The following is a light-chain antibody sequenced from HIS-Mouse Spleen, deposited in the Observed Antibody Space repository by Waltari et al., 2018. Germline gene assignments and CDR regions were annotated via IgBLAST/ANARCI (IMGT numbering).Light chain of an antibody. Sequence: DIQMTQSPSSLSASVGDRVTITCQASQDISNYFNWYQQKPGKAPKLLIYDESNLETGVPSRFSGSGSGTDFTFTISSLQPEDIATYYCQQYDNLGLTFGGGTKVEIK. CDR1: QDISNY. CDR3: QQYDNLGLT. J-gene: IGKJ4*01. CDR2: DES. V-gene: IGKV1-33*01.